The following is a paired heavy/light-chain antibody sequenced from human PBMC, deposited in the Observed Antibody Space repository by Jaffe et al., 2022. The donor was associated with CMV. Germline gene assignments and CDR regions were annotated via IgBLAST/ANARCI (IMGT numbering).Heavy chain of an antibody. J-gene: IGHJ5*01. CDR3: ARAPSENYSHWFDS. Sequence: QVQPQESGPGLVKPSETLSLTCTVSGGSISSYCWSWIRQPPGKGLEWIGYVLYSGSTNYNPSLRSRVTISVDTSKNEFSLRLSSVTAADTAVYYCARAPSENYSHWFDSWGQGTLVTVSS. CDR2: VLYSGST. CDR1: GGSISSYC. D-gene: IGHD1-7*01. V-gene: IGHV4-59*01.
Light chain of an antibody. Sequence: IQLTQSPSSLSASVGDRVTITCRASQGISTYLAWYEQRPGKAPKLLISAASTLQSGVPSRFSGSGSGTDFTLTVSSLQPEDFATYYCQQLHSFPITFGQGTRLEIK. CDR1: QGISTY. J-gene: IGKJ5*01. CDR2: AAS. V-gene: IGKV1-9*01. CDR3: QQLHSFPIT.